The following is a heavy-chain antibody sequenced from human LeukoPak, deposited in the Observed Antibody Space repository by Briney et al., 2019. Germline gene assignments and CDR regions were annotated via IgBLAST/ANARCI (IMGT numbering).Heavy chain of an antibody. V-gene: IGHV3-30*02. CDR3: AELGITMIGGV. CDR2: IRYDGNNK. J-gene: IGHJ6*04. Sequence: GGSLRLSCAASGFTFSSSDMHWVRQAPGKGLEWVAFIRYDGNNKYYADSVKGRFTISRDNAKNSLYLQMNSLRAEDTAVYYCAELGITMIGGVWGKGTTVTISS. CDR1: GFTFSSSD. D-gene: IGHD3-10*02.